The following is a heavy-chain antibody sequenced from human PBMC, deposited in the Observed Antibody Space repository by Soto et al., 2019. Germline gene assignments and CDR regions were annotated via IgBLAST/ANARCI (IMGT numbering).Heavy chain of an antibody. D-gene: IGHD3-3*01. Sequence: ASVKVSCKASGYTFTSYDINWVRQATGQGLEWMGWMNPNSGNTGYAQKLQGRVTMTRNTSISTAYMELSSLRSEDTAVYYCARAGMVAIFGVVKYYYYMDVWGKGTTVTVSS. CDR1: GYTFTSYD. J-gene: IGHJ6*03. V-gene: IGHV1-8*01. CDR3: ARAGMVAIFGVVKYYYYMDV. CDR2: MNPNSGNT.